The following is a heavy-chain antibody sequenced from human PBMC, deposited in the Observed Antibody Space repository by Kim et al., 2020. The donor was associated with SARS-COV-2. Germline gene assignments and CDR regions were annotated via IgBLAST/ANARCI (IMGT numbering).Heavy chain of an antibody. CDR3: ARVSGDIVVVVEGMDV. J-gene: IGHJ6*02. D-gene: IGHD2-15*01. V-gene: IGHV3-30*01. Sequence: SVEGGFTISRDNSKNTLYLQMNSLGAEDTAVYYCARVSGDIVVVVEGMDVWGQGTRVTVSS.